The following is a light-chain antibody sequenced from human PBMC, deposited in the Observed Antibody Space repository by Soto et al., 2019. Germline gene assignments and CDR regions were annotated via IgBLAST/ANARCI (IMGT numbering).Light chain of an antibody. CDR1: QSISNY. J-gene: IGKJ1*01. CDR3: QQSYSTPT. Sequence: DIQMTQSPSSLSASVGDRVTIACRASQSISNYLNWYQQKPGKAPKLLIYAASTLQSGVPSRFSGSGSRTDFTLTISSLQPEDFATYYCQQSYSTPTFGQGTKVDIK. V-gene: IGKV1-39*01. CDR2: AAS.